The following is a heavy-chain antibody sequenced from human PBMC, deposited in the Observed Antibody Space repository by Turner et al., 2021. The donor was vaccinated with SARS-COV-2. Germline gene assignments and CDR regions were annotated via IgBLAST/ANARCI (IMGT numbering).Heavy chain of an antibody. CDR1: GFTVSSNY. Sequence: EVQLVESGGGLVQPGGSLRLSCAASGFTVSSNYMRWVPQAPGKGLEWVSVIYSGGSTYYADSVKGRFTISRDNSKNTLYLQMNSLRVEDTAVYSCAREAAAGNFHGWFDPWGQGTLVTVSS. CDR2: IYSGGST. CDR3: AREAAAGNFHGWFDP. D-gene: IGHD6-13*01. J-gene: IGHJ5*02. V-gene: IGHV3-66*01.